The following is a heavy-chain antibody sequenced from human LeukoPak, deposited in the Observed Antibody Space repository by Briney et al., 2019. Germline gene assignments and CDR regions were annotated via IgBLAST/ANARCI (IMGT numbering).Heavy chain of an antibody. CDR1: GFTVSSNY. Sequence: PGGSLRLSCAASGFTVSSNYMTWVRQAPGKGLEWVGRIKSKIDGGTTDYAAPVKARFTISRDDSQKTLYLQMNSLETEDTGVYYCTSSGSSGAGDFDFWGQGTLVTVSS. CDR2: IKSKIDGGTT. V-gene: IGHV3-15*01. CDR3: TSSGSSGAGDFDF. J-gene: IGHJ4*02. D-gene: IGHD1-26*01.